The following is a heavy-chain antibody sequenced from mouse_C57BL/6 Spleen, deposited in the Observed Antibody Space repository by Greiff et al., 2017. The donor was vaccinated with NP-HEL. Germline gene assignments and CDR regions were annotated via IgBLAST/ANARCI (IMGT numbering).Heavy chain of an antibody. CDR2: INPSNGGT. V-gene: IGHV1-53*01. CDR1: GYTFTSYW. J-gene: IGHJ4*01. Sequence: QVHVKQSGTELVKPGASVKLSCKASGYTFTSYWMHWVKQRPGQGLEWIGNINPSNGGTNYNEKFKSKATLTVDKSSSTAYMQLSSLTSEDSAVYDCARGYSLYAMDYWGQGTSVTVSS. D-gene: IGHD2-14*01. CDR3: ARGYSLYAMDY.